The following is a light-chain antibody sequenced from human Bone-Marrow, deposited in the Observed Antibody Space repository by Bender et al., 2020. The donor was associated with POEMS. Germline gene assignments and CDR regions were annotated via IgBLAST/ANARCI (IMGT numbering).Light chain of an antibody. CDR1: SSNIGSNT. J-gene: IGLJ1*01. V-gene: IGLV1-44*01. CDR3: CSYTSSGTLYI. CDR2: SDN. Sequence: QSVLTQPPSASGTPGQSVVMSCSGSSSNIGSNTVNWYQQLPGSAPKVVIYSDNERPSGVPDRFSASKSGTSASLAISGLQPDDEADYYCCSYTSSGTLYIFGTGTKVTVL.